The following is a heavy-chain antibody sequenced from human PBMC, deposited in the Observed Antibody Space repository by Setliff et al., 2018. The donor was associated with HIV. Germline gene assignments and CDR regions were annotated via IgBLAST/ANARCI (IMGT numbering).Heavy chain of an antibody. V-gene: IGHV4-61*02. CDR1: GGSISSGSYY. J-gene: IGHJ6*03. D-gene: IGHD6-13*01. Sequence: SETLSLTCTVSGGSISSGSYYWNWIRQPAGKGLEWIGRIYTSGNTNSNPSLKRRVTISVDTSKNQFSLKLSSVTAADTAVYYCACGAAAGTDYYYYYYMDVWGKGTTVTVSS. CDR3: ACGAAAGTDYYYYYYMDV. CDR2: IYTSGNT.